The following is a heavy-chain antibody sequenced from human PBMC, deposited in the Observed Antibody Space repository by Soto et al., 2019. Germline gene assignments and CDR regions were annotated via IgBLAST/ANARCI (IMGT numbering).Heavy chain of an antibody. CDR1: GGTFSSYA. CDR2: IIPIFGTA. V-gene: IGHV1-69*12. Sequence: QVQLVQSGAEVKKPGSSVKVSCKASGGTFSSYAISWVRQAPGQGLEWMGGIIPIFGTANYAQKFQGRVAITADESTSTACMELSSLRSEDTAVYYCARDGRPKYYYDSSEWVQHWGQGTLVTVSS. J-gene: IGHJ1*01. CDR3: ARDGRPKYYYDSSEWVQH. D-gene: IGHD3-22*01.